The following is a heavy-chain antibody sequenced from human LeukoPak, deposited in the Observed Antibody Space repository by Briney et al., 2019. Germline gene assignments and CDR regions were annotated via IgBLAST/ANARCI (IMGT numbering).Heavy chain of an antibody. CDR3: AGANWAAGVAFDY. D-gene: IGHD1-1*01. Sequence: ASVRVSCETSGYTFTDYYIHWVRQAPDQGLEWMGWINAKSGGTNYAQKFQGRVTMTRDTSISTAYMDLSSLRSDDTAVYYCAGANWAAGVAFDYWGQGTLVTVSS. CDR2: INAKSGGT. CDR1: GYTFTDYY. J-gene: IGHJ4*02. V-gene: IGHV1-2*02.